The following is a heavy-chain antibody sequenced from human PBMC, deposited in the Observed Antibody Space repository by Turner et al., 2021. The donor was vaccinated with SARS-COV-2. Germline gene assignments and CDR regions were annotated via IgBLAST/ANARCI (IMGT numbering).Heavy chain of an antibody. V-gene: IGHV1-8*03. CDR2: MNPNSGHT. J-gene: IGHJ3*02. CDR1: VYTFTTYD. D-gene: IGHD4-4*01. Sequence: QVQLVQSGAEVKTPGASVTVSGKASVYTFTTYDINWVRQAAGQGLEWMGWMNPNSGHTAYAQKFQGRVTITRKTSISTVYMELSSLRSDDTAVYYCAGRDSNGYVGAFDMWGQGTMVTVSS. CDR3: AGRDSNGYVGAFDM.